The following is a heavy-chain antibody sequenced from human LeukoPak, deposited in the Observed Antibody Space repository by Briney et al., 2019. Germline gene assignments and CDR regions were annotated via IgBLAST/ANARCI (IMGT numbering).Heavy chain of an antibody. Sequence: GSLRLSCAASGFTFSSYEMNWVRQAPGKGLEWVSYISSSGSTIYYADSVKGRFTISRDNAKNSLYLQISSLRAEDTAMYYCAREERDGYNYYWYFDLWGRGTLVTVSS. J-gene: IGHJ2*01. D-gene: IGHD5-24*01. CDR1: GFTFSSYE. V-gene: IGHV3-48*03. CDR2: ISSSGSTI. CDR3: AREERDGYNYYWYFDL.